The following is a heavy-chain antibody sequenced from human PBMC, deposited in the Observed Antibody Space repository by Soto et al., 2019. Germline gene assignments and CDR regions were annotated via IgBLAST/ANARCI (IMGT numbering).Heavy chain of an antibody. CDR2: ISGSGSSK. D-gene: IGHD2-15*01. V-gene: IGHV3-23*01. CDR3: SLYPPCECSGGSCYPTSGAFDI. CDR1: GFPFSGYA. J-gene: IGHJ3*02. Sequence: GGSLRLSCAASGFPFSGYAINWVRQAPGKGLERVSIISGSGSSKYYADSVKGRFTISRDNSKNSLYLQMNSLRADDTAVYYCSLYPPCECSGGSCYPTSGAFDIWGQGTMVTVSS.